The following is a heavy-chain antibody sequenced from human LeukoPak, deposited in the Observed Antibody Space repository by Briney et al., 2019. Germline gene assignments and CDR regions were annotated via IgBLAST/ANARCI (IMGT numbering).Heavy chain of an antibody. Sequence: GGSLRLSCAASGFTFCSYAMHWVRQAPGKGLEWVAVISYDGNNKYYADSVKGRFTISRDNSKNTLYLQMNSLRAEDTAVYYCARDPIPYRYCSSTSCYTGFDYWGQGTLVTVSS. CDR3: ARDPIPYRYCSSTSCYTGFDY. J-gene: IGHJ4*02. D-gene: IGHD2-2*02. V-gene: IGHV3-30-3*01. CDR1: GFTFCSYA. CDR2: ISYDGNNK.